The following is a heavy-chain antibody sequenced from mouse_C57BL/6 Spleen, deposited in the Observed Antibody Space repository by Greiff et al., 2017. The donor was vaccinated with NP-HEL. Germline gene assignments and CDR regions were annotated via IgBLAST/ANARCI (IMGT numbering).Heavy chain of an antibody. D-gene: IGHD2-2*01. J-gene: IGHJ3*01. V-gene: IGHV1-64*01. CDR3: ARWGYDETWFAY. Sequence: QVQLQQSGAELVKPGASVKLSCKASGYTFTSYWMHWVKQRPGQGLEWIGMIHPNSGSTNYNEKFKSKATLTVDKSSSTAYMQLSSLTSEDSAVYYCARWGYDETWFAYWGQGTLVTVSA. CDR1: GYTFTSYW. CDR2: IHPNSGST.